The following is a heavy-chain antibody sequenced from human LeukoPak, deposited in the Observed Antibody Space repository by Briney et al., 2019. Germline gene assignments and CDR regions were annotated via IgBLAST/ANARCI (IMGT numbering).Heavy chain of an antibody. CDR3: ASRSVWPLWLHLRTDAFDI. CDR1: GFTFSSYW. V-gene: IGHV3-7*01. CDR2: IKQDGSEK. J-gene: IGHJ3*02. Sequence: GGSLGLSCAASGFTFSSYWMSWVRQAPGKGLEWVANIKQDGSEKYYVDSVKGRFTISRGNAKNSLYLQMNSLRAEDTAVYYCASRSVWPLWLHLRTDAFDIWGQGTMVTVSS. D-gene: IGHD3-22*01.